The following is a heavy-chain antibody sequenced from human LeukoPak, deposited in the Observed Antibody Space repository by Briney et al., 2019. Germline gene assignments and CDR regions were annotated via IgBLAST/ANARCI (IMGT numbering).Heavy chain of an antibody. V-gene: IGHV4-59*01. CDR3: AGEGRQDYVYFDY. Sequence: PSETLSLTCTVSGGSISDYYWSWIRQPPGKGLEWIGYINYSGNTNYNPSLKSRVTISVDTSKNQFSLRLTSVTAADTAVFYCAGEGRQDYVYFDYWGQGSLVTVSS. CDR2: INYSGNT. J-gene: IGHJ4*02. D-gene: IGHD4-17*01. CDR1: GGSISDYY.